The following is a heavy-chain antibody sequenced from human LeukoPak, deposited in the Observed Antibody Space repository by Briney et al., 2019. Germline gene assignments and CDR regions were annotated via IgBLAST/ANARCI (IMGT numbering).Heavy chain of an antibody. CDR3: AQGWLFPLFDY. V-gene: IGHV4-30-2*01. J-gene: IGHJ4*02. Sequence: SETLSLTCAVSGGSISSGGYSWSWIRQPPGKGLEWIGYIYHSGSTYYNPSLKSRVTISVDRSKNQFSLKLSSVTAADTAVYYWAQGWLFPLFDYWGQGTLVTVSS. CDR2: IYHSGST. D-gene: IGHD3-22*01. CDR1: GGSISSGGYS.